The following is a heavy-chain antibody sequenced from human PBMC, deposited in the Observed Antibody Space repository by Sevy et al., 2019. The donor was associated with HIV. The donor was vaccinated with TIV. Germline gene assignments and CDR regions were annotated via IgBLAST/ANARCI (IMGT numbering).Heavy chain of an antibody. CDR2: ISGSGGST. V-gene: IGHV3-23*01. J-gene: IGHJ3*02. CDR3: AKDSAYGHYRYYYDSSGYYRSDAFDI. CDR1: GFTFSSYA. Sequence: GGSLRLSCAASGFTFSSYAMSWVRQAPGKGLEWVSAISGSGGSTYYADSVKGRFTISRDNSKNTLYLQMNSLRAEDTAVYYCAKDSAYGHYRYYYDSSGYYRSDAFDIWGQGTMVTVSS. D-gene: IGHD3-22*01.